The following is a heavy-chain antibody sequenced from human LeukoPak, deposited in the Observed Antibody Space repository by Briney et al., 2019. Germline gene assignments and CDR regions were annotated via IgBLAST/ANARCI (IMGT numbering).Heavy chain of an antibody. CDR2: IRTKAYGGTT. D-gene: IGHD2-15*01. CDR3: TRDGSEGFDY. J-gene: IGHJ4*02. CDR1: GFTFSSYW. Sequence: GSLRLSCAASGFTFSSYWMSWVRQAPGKGLEWVGFIRTKAYGGTTEYAASVKGRFTISRDDSKSIAYLQMNSLKTEDTAVYYCTRDGSEGFDYWGQGTLVTVSS. V-gene: IGHV3-49*04.